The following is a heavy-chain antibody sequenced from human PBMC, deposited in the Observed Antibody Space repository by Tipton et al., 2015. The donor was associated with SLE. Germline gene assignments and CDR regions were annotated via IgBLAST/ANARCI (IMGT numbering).Heavy chain of an antibody. CDR3: ARDSGFYQQLDS. CDR1: GVSINTDNYY. V-gene: IGHV4-30-4*01. J-gene: IGHJ5*01. Sequence: TLSLTCTVSGVSINTDNYYWTWVRQRPGKGLEWIGFIYHTGTTYYNPSLEGRVRMSLDTSNNAFSLRLISVTTADTAVYFCARDSGFYQQLDSWGQGALVTVSS. D-gene: IGHD2-2*01. CDR2: IYHTGTT.